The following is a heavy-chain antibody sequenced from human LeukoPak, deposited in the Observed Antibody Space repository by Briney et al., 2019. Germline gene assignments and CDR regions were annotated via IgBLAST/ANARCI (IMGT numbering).Heavy chain of an antibody. CDR1: GFTFSSYA. D-gene: IGHD4-11*01. CDR3: AKDRLPFDY. J-gene: IGHJ4*02. V-gene: IGHV3-23*01. CDR2: ITGSGGTT. Sequence: GGSLRLSCAASGFTFSSYAMSWVRQAPGKGLEWVSTITGSGGTTYYADSVKGRFTISRDNAKNTLYLQMNSLRAEDTAVYYCAKDRLPFDYWGQGTLVTVSS.